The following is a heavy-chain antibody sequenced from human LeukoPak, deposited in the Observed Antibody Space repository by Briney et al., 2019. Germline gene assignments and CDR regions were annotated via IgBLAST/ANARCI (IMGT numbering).Heavy chain of an antibody. J-gene: IGHJ4*02. CDR3: ARETPSRYLDY. CDR2: MNPNSGKT. Sequence: ASVKVSCKASGYTLTSYDINWVRQATGQGLEWMGWMNPNSGKTGYAQKFQGRVTITRNTSISTAYMELSSLESEDTAVYYCARETPSRYLDYWGQGTLVTVSP. V-gene: IGHV1-8*01. CDR1: GYTLTSYD. D-gene: IGHD4-23*01.